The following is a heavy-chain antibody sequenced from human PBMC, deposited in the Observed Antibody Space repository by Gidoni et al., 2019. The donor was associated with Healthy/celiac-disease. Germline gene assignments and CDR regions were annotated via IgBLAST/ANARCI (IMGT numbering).Heavy chain of an antibody. D-gene: IGHD3-10*01. CDR3: ARAPRWFGELPDFDY. CDR2: INPNSGGT. Sequence: QVQLVQSGAEVKKPGASVKVSCKASGYTFTGYYMHWVRQAPGQGLEWMGWINPNSGGTNYAQKFQGRVTMTRDTSISTAYMELSRLRSDATAVYYCARAPRWFGELPDFDYWGQGTLVTVSS. J-gene: IGHJ4*02. CDR1: GYTFTGYY. V-gene: IGHV1-2*02.